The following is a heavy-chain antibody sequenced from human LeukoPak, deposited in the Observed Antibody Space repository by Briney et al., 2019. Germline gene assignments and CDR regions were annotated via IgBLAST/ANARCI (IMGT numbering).Heavy chain of an antibody. D-gene: IGHD5-24*01. Sequence: SETLSLTCAVSGDSISSDYWSWVRQPPGKGLEWIGYIYYSGSTNYNPSLKSRVTISVDTSKNQFSLKLSSVTAADTAVYYCASSRDGYNHFDYWGQGTLVTVSS. J-gene: IGHJ4*02. CDR3: ASSRDGYNHFDY. CDR2: IYYSGST. V-gene: IGHV4-59*01. CDR1: GDSISSDY.